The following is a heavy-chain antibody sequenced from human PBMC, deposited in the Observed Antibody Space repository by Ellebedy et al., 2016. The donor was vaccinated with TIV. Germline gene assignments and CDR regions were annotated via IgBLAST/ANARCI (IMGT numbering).Heavy chain of an antibody. CDR1: GFTFDSYA. D-gene: IGHD6-19*01. CDR3: ARDLDKSSGWYGGAAY. CDR2: ISHDGSSQ. Sequence: PGGSLRLSCVASGFTFDSYAMHWVRQAPGQGLEWVAVISHDGSSQYYANSVKGRFTVSRDNSMTTVYLEMNSLRAEDTALYYCARDLDKSSGWYGGAAYWGQGTQVTVSS. J-gene: IGHJ4*02. V-gene: IGHV3-30-3*01.